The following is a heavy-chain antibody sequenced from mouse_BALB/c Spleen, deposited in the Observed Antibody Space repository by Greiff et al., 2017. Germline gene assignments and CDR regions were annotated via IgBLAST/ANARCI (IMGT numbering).Heavy chain of an antibody. V-gene: IGHV5-17*02. CDR1: GFTFSSFG. J-gene: IGHJ2*01. CDR2: ISSGSSTI. CDR3: ARSGYYVGVDY. Sequence: EVKLMESGGGLVKPGGSLKLSCAASGFTFSSFGMHWVRQAPEKGLEWVAYISSGSSTIYYADTVKGRFTISRDNPKNTLFLQMTSLRSEDTAMYYCARSGYYVGVDYWGQGTTLTVSS. D-gene: IGHD2-3*01.